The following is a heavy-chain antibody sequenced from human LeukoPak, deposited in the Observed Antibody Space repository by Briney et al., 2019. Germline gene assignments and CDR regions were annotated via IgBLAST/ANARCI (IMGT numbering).Heavy chain of an antibody. J-gene: IGHJ4*02. CDR3: AKDKIWGEDYFDY. CDR1: GFIFSSYG. Sequence: GGSLRLSCEASGFIFSSYGFHWVRQAPGKGLEWVTLISYDGRNQYYGQSVKGRFTISRDNSKNIVYLQMNSLRIEDTGVYYCAKDKIWGEDYFDYWGQGTLVTVSS. CDR2: ISYDGRNQ. V-gene: IGHV3-30*18. D-gene: IGHD3-16*01.